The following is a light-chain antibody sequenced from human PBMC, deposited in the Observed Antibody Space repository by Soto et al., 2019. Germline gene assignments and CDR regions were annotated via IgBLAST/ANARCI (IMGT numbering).Light chain of an antibody. J-gene: IGKJ3*01. Sequence: EIVMMQSPATLSLSPGERATLSCRASESVSRKLAWYQQKPGQAPRLLIHGASTRATGIPARFSGSGSGTVFSLTISSLQSEDFAVYYCQHYENWPFTFGPGTKVDIK. CDR3: QHYENWPFT. V-gene: IGKV3-15*01. CDR2: GAS. CDR1: ESVSRK.